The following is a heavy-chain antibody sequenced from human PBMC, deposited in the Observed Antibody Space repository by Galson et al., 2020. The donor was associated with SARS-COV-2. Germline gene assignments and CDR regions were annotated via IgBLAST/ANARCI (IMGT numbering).Heavy chain of an antibody. CDR3: GRSSYTSDQSHGMDV. CDR1: GDSISRTSGSYY. V-gene: IGHV4-61*02. J-gene: IGHJ6*02. D-gene: IGHD2-2*02. Sequence: SQTLSLTCSVSGDSISRTSGSYYWSWVRQPAGKGLEWIGRVFNTGRVTYSPSLESRVTISVDVSETQFSLKLSSVTAADTAVYYCGRSSYTSDQSHGMDVWGQGTTVTVSS. CDR2: VFNTGRV.